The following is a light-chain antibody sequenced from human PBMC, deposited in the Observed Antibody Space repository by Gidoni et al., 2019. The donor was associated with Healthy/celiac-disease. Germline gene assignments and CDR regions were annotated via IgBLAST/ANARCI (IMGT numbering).Light chain of an antibody. CDR2: AAS. CDR3: QQSYNTLALT. Sequence: DIQMTQSPSSLSASVGDRVTLTCRASQSISSLLNWYQQKPGKAPKLLIYAASSFQSGVPSRFSGSGSGTDFTLTISSLQPEDFATYYCQQSYNTLALTFGGGTKVEIK. V-gene: IGKV1-39*01. CDR1: QSISSL. J-gene: IGKJ4*01.